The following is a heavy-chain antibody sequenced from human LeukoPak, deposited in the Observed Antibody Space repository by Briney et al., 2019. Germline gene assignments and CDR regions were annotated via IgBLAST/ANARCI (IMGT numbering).Heavy chain of an antibody. V-gene: IGHV4-31*03. CDR2: IYYTAGA. CDR1: GASMRSETHY. CDR3: ARGRRELKYAPDY. D-gene: IGHD2-2*01. Sequence: SETLSLTCNVSGASMRSETHYWSWLRQHPGKGPEWIAYIYYTAGAYYNPSLESRVSISLDASENQFSLKLSSVTAADTAVYYCARGRRELKYAPDYWGQGTLVTVSS. J-gene: IGHJ4*02.